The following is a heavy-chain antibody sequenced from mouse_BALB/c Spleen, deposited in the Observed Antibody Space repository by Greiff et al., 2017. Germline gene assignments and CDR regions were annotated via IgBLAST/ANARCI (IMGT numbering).Heavy chain of an antibody. CDR3: ARYGSSLYYAMDY. CDR1: GYSITSDYA. CDR2: ISYSGST. D-gene: IGHD1-1*01. J-gene: IGHJ4*01. V-gene: IGHV3-2*02. Sequence: VQLKESGPGLVKPSQSLSLTCTVTGYSITSDYAWNWIRQFPGNKLEWMGYISYSGSTSYNPSLKSRISITRDTSKNQFFLQLNSVTTEDTATYYCARYGSSLYYAMDYWGQGTSVTVSS.